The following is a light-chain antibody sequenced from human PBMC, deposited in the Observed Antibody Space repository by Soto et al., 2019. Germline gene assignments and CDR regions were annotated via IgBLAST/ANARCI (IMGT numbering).Light chain of an antibody. J-gene: IGKJ2*01. CDR3: QQYGSSPPYT. CDR1: QTVSNNY. Sequence: EVVLTQSPGTLSLSPGERATLSCRASQTVSNNYLAWYQQKPGQAPRPLIFGSSDRATGIPDRFSGSGSGTDFNLTISRLEREDFAVYYCQQYGSSPPYTFGQGTKLEIK. V-gene: IGKV3-20*01. CDR2: GSS.